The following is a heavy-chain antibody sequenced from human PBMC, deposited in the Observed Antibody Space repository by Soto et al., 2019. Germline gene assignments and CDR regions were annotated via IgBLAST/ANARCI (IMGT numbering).Heavy chain of an antibody. CDR2: IKSKTDGGTT. Sequence: NPGGSLRLSCAASGFTFSNAWMSWVRQAPGKGLEWVSRIKSKTDGGTTDYAAPVKGRFTISRDDSKNTLYLQMNSLKTEDTAVYYCTGYYDFSSGPHYWGQGTLVTVSS. D-gene: IGHD3-3*01. V-gene: IGHV3-15*01. CDR3: TGYYDFSSGPHY. J-gene: IGHJ4*02. CDR1: GFTFSNAW.